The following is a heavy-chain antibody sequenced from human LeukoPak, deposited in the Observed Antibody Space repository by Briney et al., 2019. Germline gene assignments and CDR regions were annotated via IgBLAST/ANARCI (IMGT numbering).Heavy chain of an antibody. J-gene: IGHJ4*02. CDR1: GYSISSGYY. CDR3: ARNDSSGYFDY. Sequence: PSETLSLTCAVSGYSISSGYYWGWIRQPPGKRLEWIGSIYYSGSTHYNPSLKSRVTISVDTSKNQFSLRLSSVTAAATAVYYCARNDSSGYFDYWGQGTLVTVSS. V-gene: IGHV4-38-2*01. D-gene: IGHD3-22*01. CDR2: IYYSGST.